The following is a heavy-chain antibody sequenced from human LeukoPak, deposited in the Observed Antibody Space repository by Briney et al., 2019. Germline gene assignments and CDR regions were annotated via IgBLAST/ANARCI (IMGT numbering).Heavy chain of an antibody. J-gene: IGHJ5*02. V-gene: IGHV4-34*01. CDR2: IHHSGST. D-gene: IGHD1-14*01. CDR1: DGSFSVSDYY. CDR3: ARDRTPRGGWFDP. Sequence: SETLSLTCGVYDGSFSVSDYYWSWIRQPPGKGLEWIGEIHHSGSTDYTPSLKSRVTISIDTSKDQSSLRLTSVTVADTAVNYCARDRTPRGGWFDPWGQGTLVTVSA.